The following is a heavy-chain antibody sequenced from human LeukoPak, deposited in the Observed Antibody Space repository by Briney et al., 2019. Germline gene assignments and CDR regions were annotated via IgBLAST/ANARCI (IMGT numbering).Heavy chain of an antibody. CDR3: AKAPGDANDAFDI. V-gene: IGHV3-23*01. D-gene: IGHD4-17*01. Sequence: GGSLRPSCAASGFTFSSYAMSWVRQAPGKGLEWVSAISGSGGSTYYADSVKGRFTISRDNSKNTLYLQMNSLRAEDTAVYYCAKAPGDANDAFDIWGQGTMVTVSS. J-gene: IGHJ3*02. CDR1: GFTFSSYA. CDR2: ISGSGGST.